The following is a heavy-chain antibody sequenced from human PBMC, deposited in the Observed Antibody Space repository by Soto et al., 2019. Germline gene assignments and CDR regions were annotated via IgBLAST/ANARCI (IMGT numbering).Heavy chain of an antibody. J-gene: IGHJ4*02. CDR1: GGSISSSSYY. CDR3: ARRAGIVVVPAAMRDHFDY. V-gene: IGHV4-39*01. CDR2: IYYSGST. Sequence: SETLSLTCTVSGGSISSSSYYWGWIRQPPGKGLEWIGSIYYSGSTYYNPSLKSRVTISVDTSKNQFSLKLSSVTAADTAVYYCARRAGIVVVPAAMRDHFDYWGQGTLVTVSS. D-gene: IGHD2-2*01.